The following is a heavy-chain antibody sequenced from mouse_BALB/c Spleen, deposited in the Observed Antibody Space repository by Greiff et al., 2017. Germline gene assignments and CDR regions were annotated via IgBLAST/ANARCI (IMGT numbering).Heavy chain of an antibody. J-gene: IGHJ4*01. CDR1: GFTFSDYY. CDR2: ISDGGSYT. Sequence: EVKLVESGGGLVKPGGSLKLSCAASGFTFSDYYMYWVRQTPEKRLEWVATISDGGSYTYYPDSVKGRFTISRDNAKNNLYLQMSSLKSEDTAMYYCARDTGTYYYGSSYDAMDYWGQGTSITVSS. V-gene: IGHV5-4*02. D-gene: IGHD1-1*01. CDR3: ARDTGTYYYGSSYDAMDY.